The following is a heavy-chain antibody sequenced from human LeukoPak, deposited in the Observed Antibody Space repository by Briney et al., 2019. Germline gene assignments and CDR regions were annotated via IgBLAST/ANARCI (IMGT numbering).Heavy chain of an antibody. CDR1: GYTFTSYY. V-gene: IGHV1-46*01. Sequence: GASVKVSCKASGYTFTSYYMHWVRQAPGQGLEWMGIINPSGGSTSYAQKFQGRATMTRDTSTSTVYMELSSLRSEDTAVYYCARDLPGRYLDPWGQGTLVTVSS. D-gene: IGHD2-2*02. CDR2: INPSGGST. J-gene: IGHJ5*02. CDR3: ARDLPGRYLDP.